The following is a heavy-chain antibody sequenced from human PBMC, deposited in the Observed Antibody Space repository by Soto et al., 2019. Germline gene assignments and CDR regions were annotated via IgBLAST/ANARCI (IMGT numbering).Heavy chain of an antibody. CDR1: GFTFSSYA. CDR3: ARDLGGGYCSGGSCYRYGMDV. Sequence: LRLSCAASGFTFSSYAMHWVRQAPGKGLEWVAVISYDGSNKYYADSVKGRFTISRDNSKNTLYLQMNSLRAEDTAVYYCARDLGGGYCSGGSCYRYGMDVWGQGTTVTVSS. V-gene: IGHV3-30-3*01. CDR2: ISYDGSNK. D-gene: IGHD2-15*01. J-gene: IGHJ6*02.